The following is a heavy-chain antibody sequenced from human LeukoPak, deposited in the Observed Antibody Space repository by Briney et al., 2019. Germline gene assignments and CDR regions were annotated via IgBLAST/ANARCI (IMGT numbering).Heavy chain of an antibody. CDR3: ARTLGAFDI. J-gene: IGHJ3*02. CDR2: MNPNSGNT. CDR1: GYTFTGYY. V-gene: IGHV1-8*02. Sequence: GASVKVSCKASGYTFTGYYMHWVRQAPGQGLEWMGWMNPNSGNTGYAQKFQGRVTMTRNTSISTAYMELSSLRSEDTAVYYCARTLGAFDIWGQGTMVTVSS.